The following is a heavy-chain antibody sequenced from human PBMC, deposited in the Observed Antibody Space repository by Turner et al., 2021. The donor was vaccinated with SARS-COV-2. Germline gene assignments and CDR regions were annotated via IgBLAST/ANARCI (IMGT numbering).Heavy chain of an antibody. CDR2: IYSGGST. CDR1: GFTVSSNY. V-gene: IGHV3-53*02. CDR3: ARGSHDFWSGYYPTYFDY. D-gene: IGHD3-3*01. J-gene: IGHJ4*02. Sequence: EVQLVETGGGLMQPGGSLRLSCPASGFTVSSNYMSWVRQAPGKGLEWVSVIYSGGSTYYADSVKGRFTISRDNSKNTLYLQMNSLRAEDTAVYYCARGSHDFWSGYYPTYFDYWGQGTLVTVSS.